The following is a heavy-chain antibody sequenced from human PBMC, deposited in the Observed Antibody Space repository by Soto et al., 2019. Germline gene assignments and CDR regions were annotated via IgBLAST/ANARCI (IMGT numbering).Heavy chain of an antibody. CDR1: GFKFSIYG. V-gene: IGHV3-33*01. D-gene: IGHD2-15*01. Sequence: GSLRLSCAASGFKFSIYGMHWVRQAPGKGLEWVAEIWFDGSNKYYADSVKGRFTISRDNSKDILYLQMNSLRAEDTAVYYCARDRRSDRGNWFGPWGQGIPVTVSS. J-gene: IGHJ5*02. CDR2: IWFDGSNK. CDR3: ARDRRSDRGNWFGP.